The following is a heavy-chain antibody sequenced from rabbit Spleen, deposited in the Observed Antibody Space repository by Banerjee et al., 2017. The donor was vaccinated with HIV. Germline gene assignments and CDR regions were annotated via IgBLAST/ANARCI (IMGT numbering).Heavy chain of an antibody. CDR2: IYGGVIGST. CDR3: ARIYDGGSYGYYKL. Sequence: QEQLVESGGGLVKPGGTLTLTCTASGFSFSTDYYMCWVRQAPGKGLECIACIYGGVIGSTYYATWAKGRFTISNASSTTVTLQMTSLTAADMATYFCARIYDGGSYGYYKLWGPGTLVTVS. V-gene: IGHV1S45*01. J-gene: IGHJ6*01. CDR1: GFSFSTDYY. D-gene: IGHD6-1*01.